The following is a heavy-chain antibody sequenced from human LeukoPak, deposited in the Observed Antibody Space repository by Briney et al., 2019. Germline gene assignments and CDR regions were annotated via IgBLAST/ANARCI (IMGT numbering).Heavy chain of an antibody. CDR2: ISYDGSNK. CDR3: ARVQWELLYPDY. J-gene: IGHJ4*02. CDR1: GFTFSSYG. D-gene: IGHD1-26*01. V-gene: IGHV3-30*03. Sequence: GGSLRLSCAASGFTFSSYGMHWVRQAPGKGLEWVAVISYDGSNKYYADSVKGRFTISRDNSKNTLYLQMSSLRADDTAVYYCARVQWELLYPDYWGQGTLVTVSS.